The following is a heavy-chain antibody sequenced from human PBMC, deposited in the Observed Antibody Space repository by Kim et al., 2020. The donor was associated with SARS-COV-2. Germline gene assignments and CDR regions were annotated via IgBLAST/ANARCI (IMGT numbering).Heavy chain of an antibody. CDR1: GGSISSGDYY. D-gene: IGHD3-10*01. J-gene: IGHJ3*02. CDR3: ARRVWFGELLLGDAFDI. V-gene: IGHV4-30-4*01. Sequence: SETLSLTCTVSGGSISSGDYYWSWIRQPPGKGLEWIGYIYYSGSTYYNPSLKSRVTISVDTSKNQFSLKLSSVTAADTAVYYCARRVWFGELLLGDAFDIWGQGTMVTVSS. CDR2: IYYSGST.